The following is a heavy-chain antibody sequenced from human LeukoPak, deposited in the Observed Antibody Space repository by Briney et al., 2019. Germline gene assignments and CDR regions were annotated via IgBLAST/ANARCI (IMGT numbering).Heavy chain of an antibody. CDR2: ISAYNGNT. Sequence: ASVKVSCKASGYTFTSYGISWVRQAPGQGLEWMGWISAYNGNTNYAQKLQGRVTMTEDTSTDTAYMELSSLRSEDTAVYYCAGGPPLRGSYDYWGQGTLVTVSS. D-gene: IGHD1-26*01. V-gene: IGHV1-18*01. CDR3: AGGPPLRGSYDY. J-gene: IGHJ4*02. CDR1: GYTFTSYG.